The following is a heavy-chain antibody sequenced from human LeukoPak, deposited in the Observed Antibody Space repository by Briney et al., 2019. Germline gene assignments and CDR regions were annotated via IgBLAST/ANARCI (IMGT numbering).Heavy chain of an antibody. J-gene: IGHJ5*02. D-gene: IGHD3-10*01. CDR2: IITVGSEK. V-gene: IGHV3-7*05. Sequence: GESLRLSCAASGFPFSIYWMTWVRQAPGKGPEWVANIITVGSEKYYVDSAKGRFTISRDNAKNSLYLQMNSLRAEDTAVYYCVRGSSGTVVRGVSWAWFDPWGQGTLV. CDR1: GFPFSIYW. CDR3: VRGSSGTVVRGVSWAWFDP.